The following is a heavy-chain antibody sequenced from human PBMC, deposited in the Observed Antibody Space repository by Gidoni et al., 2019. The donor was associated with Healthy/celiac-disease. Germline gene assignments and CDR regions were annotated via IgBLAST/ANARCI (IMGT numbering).Heavy chain of an antibody. CDR3: AKPKGYCSGGSCPWGGWFDP. D-gene: IGHD2-15*01. CDR1: GFTFSSYA. Sequence: AASGFTFSSYAMSWVRQAPGKGLAWVPAISGSGGSTYYADPVKGRFTISRDNSKNTLYLQMNSLRAEDTAVYYCAKPKGYCSGGSCPWGGWFDPWGQGTLVTVSS. J-gene: IGHJ5*02. CDR2: ISGSGGST. V-gene: IGHV3-23*01.